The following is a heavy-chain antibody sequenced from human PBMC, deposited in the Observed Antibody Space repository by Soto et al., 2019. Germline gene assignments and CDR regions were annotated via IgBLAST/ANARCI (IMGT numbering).Heavy chain of an antibody. CDR3: ARERGYFDY. CDR1: GFTFSSYA. J-gene: IGHJ4*02. V-gene: IGHV3-30-3*01. Sequence: QVQLVESGGGVVQPGRSLRLSCAASGFTFSSYAMHWVRRAPGKGLEWVAVISYDGSNKYYADSVKGRFTISRDNSKNTLYLQMNSLRAEDTAVYYCARERGYFDYWGQGTLVTVSS. CDR2: ISYDGSNK. D-gene: IGHD3-16*01.